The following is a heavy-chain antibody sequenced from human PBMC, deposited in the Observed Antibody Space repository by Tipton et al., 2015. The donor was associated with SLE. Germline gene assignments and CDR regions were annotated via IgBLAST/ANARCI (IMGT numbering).Heavy chain of an antibody. CDR3: ARQGYDIMTADY. CDR2: IYYSGST. V-gene: IGHV4-59*08. J-gene: IGHJ4*02. D-gene: IGHD3-9*01. Sequence: TLSLTCTVSGGSISSYNWNWIRQPPGKGLEWIGYIYYSGSTNYNPSLKSRVTISVDTSKNQFSLKMTSVTAADTAVYYCARQGYDIMTADYWGQGTQVTVSS. CDR1: GGSISSYN.